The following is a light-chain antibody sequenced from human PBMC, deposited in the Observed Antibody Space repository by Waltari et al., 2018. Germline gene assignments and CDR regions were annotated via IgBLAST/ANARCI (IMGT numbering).Light chain of an antibody. V-gene: IGLV2-14*03. J-gene: IGLJ2*01. CDR3: SSYTTTGTVI. CDR2: DVT. CDR1: SSAVGGYNY. Sequence: QSALTQPASVSGSPGQSITLPCPGTSSAVGGYNYVPWYQQYPGKAPKLMIYDVTYRPSGVSTRFSGSKSGNTASLTISGLQAEDEADYYCSSYTTTGTVIFGGGTKLTVL.